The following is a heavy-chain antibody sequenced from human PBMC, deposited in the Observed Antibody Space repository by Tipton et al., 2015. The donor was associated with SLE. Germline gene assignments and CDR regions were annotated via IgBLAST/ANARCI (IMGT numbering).Heavy chain of an antibody. V-gene: IGHV4-59*01. J-gene: IGHJ5*02. CDR3: ARDQEVSSGENRFDP. D-gene: IGHD2/OR15-2a*01. Sequence: TLSLTCTVSGGSFTSNYWSWIRQPPGKGLEWFGCMHSSGRSAYNDSLRSRVTILVDTSRQQISLKLTSVTAADTAIYYCARDQEVSSGENRFDPWGQGTLVTVSS. CDR1: GGSFTSNY. CDR2: MHSSGRS.